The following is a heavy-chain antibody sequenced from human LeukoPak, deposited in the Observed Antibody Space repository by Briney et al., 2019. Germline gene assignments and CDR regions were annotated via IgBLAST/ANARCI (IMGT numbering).Heavy chain of an antibody. CDR2: IYPGDSDT. Sequence: GESLKISCKGSGYSFTSYWIGWVRQMPGKGLEWMGIIYPGDSDTRYSPSFQGQVTISADKSISTAYLQWSSLKASDTAMYYCARHRLISSSLPWFDPWGQGTLDTVSS. CDR1: GYSFTSYW. CDR3: ARHRLISSSLPWFDP. D-gene: IGHD6-13*01. J-gene: IGHJ5*02. V-gene: IGHV5-51*01.